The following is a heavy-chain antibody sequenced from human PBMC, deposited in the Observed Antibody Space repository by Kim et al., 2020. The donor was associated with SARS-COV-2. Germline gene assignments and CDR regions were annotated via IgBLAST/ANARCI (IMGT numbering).Heavy chain of an antibody. D-gene: IGHD2-15*01. Sequence: SETLSLTCAVYGGSFSGYYWSWIRQPPGKGLEWIGEINHSGSTNYNPSLKSRVTISVDTSKNQFSLKLSSVTAADTAVYYCARGRAGRQIVVVVAATPRYFDLWGRGTLVTVSS. CDR3: ARGRAGRQIVVVVAATPRYFDL. V-gene: IGHV4-34*01. CDR1: GGSFSGYY. CDR2: INHSGST. J-gene: IGHJ2*01.